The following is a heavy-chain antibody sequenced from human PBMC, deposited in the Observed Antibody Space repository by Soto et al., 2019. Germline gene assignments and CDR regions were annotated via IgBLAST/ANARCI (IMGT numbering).Heavy chain of an antibody. V-gene: IGHV1-18*01. CDR2: ISAYNGNT. D-gene: IGHD3-16*02. CDR3: ARTPGRWFDY. CDR1: VYTFTSYG. J-gene: IGHJ4*02. Sequence: ASVKGSCKXAVYTFTSYGISWVRQAPGQGLEWMGWISAYNGNTNYAQKLQGRVTMTTDTSTSTAYMELRSLRSDDTAVYYCARTPGRWFDYWGQGTLVTVSS.